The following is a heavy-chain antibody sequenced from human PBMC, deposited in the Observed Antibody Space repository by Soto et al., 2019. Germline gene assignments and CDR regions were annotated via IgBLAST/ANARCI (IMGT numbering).Heavy chain of an antibody. CDR2: IMPVFPTA. Sequence: QVQLVQSGAEVKKPGSSLKVSCKTSGGTFRTSAISWVRQAPGQGLEWMGGIMPVFPTADYAQKFQGRVTITADESTSTVYMELSSLRSEATAVYYCARDKDRQQLGGNYYYIMDVWGQGTTVTVSS. CDR1: GGTFRTSA. J-gene: IGHJ6*01. D-gene: IGHD3-3*02. V-gene: IGHV1-69*12. CDR3: ARDKDRQQLGGNYYYIMDV.